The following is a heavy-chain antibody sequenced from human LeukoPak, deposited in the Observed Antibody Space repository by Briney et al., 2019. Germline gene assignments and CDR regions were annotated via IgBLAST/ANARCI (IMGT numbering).Heavy chain of an antibody. CDR1: GGTFSSDT. Sequence: SVKVSCKASGGTFSSDTISWVRQAPGQGLEWMGRIIPILGIANYAQKFQGRVTITADKSTSTAYMGLSSLRSEDTAVYYCARAPTGDPLLDYWGQGTLVTVSS. V-gene: IGHV1-69*02. CDR3: ARAPTGDPLLDY. CDR2: IIPILGIA. J-gene: IGHJ4*02.